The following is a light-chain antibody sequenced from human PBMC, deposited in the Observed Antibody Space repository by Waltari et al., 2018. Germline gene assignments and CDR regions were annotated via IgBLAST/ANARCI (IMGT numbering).Light chain of an antibody. J-gene: IGKJ1*01. CDR2: KAS. CDR1: QSINSW. Sequence: DIQMTQFPSTLSASVGDRLTISCRAPQSINSWLSWYQQKPGKAPKLLIYKASSLESGVPSRFSGSGSGTEFTLTISSLQPDDFATYYCQQYNSYEWTFGQGTKVAIK. CDR3: QQYNSYEWT. V-gene: IGKV1-5*03.